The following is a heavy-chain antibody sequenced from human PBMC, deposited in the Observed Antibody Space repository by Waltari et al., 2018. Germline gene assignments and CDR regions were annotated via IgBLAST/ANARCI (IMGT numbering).Heavy chain of an antibody. D-gene: IGHD2-15*01. V-gene: IGHV3-23*01. Sequence: EVQLLESGGGLVQPGGSLRLSCAASGFSFSNEDRAWVRQAPGKGLEWVSGIRNSGGNTYYGDSVKGRFAISRDNSRNTLHLQMNGLRAEDTAIYYCTSWRVVAGTGWFDSWGQGTLVTVSS. CDR1: GFSFSNED. CDR2: IRNSGGNT. CDR3: TSWRVVAGTGWFDS. J-gene: IGHJ5*01.